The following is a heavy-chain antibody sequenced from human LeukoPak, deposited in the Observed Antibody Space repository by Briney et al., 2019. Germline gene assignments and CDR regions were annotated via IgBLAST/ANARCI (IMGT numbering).Heavy chain of an antibody. D-gene: IGHD3-22*01. CDR1: GFTFDDYA. CDR2: ISWNSGSI. CDR3: AKDIIYDYYDSSGYYPGYFQH. Sequence: GGSLRLSCAASGFTFDDYAMHWVRQAPGKGLEWVSGISWNSGSIGYADSVKGRFTISRDNAKNSLYLQMNSLRAEDTALYYCAKDIIYDYYDSSGYYPGYFQHWGQGTLVTVSS. J-gene: IGHJ1*01. V-gene: IGHV3-9*01.